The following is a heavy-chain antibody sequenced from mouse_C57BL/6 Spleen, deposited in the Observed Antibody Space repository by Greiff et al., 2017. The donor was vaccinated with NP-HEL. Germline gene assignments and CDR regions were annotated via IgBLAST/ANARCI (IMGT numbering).Heavy chain of an antibody. CDR3: TRDQLGRGYFDY. CDR2: ISSGGDYI. J-gene: IGHJ2*01. D-gene: IGHD4-1*02. Sequence: DVMLVESGEGLVKPGGSLKLSCAASGFTFSSYAMSWVRQTPEKRLEWVAYISSGGDYIYYADTVKGRFTISRDNARNTLYLQMSSLKSEDTAMYYCTRDQLGRGYFDYWGQGTTLTVSS. V-gene: IGHV5-9-1*02. CDR1: GFTFSSYA.